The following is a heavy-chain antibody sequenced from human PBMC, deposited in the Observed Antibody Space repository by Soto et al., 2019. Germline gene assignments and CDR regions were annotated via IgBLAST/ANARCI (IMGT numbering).Heavy chain of an antibody. CDR2: IYYSGST. D-gene: IGHD3-10*01. J-gene: IGHJ5*02. CDR1: GGSISSFY. V-gene: IGHV4-59*08. CDR3: ARRLGSGSYYGNNWFDP. Sequence: SETLSLTCTVSGGSISSFYWSWIRQPPGKGLEWIGYIYYSGSTNYNPSLKSRVTISVDTSKNQFSLKLSSVTAADTAVYYCARRLGSGSYYGNNWFDPWGQGTLVTVSS.